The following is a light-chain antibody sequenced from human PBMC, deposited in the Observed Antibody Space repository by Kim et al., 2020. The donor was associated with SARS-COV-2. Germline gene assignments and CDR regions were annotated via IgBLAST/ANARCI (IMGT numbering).Light chain of an antibody. CDR3: GAGRGSGRNIVWV. CDR1: SGYGNYK. CDR2: VGTGGIVG. Sequence: QLVLTQPPSASASLGASVTLTCTLSSGYGNYKVAWYQQRPGMGPRFVMRVGTGGIVGSKGDGIPDRFSILGSGLNRYLTIKNIQEEDESDYHCGAGRGSGRNIVWVFGGGTQ. V-gene: IGLV9-49*01. J-gene: IGLJ3*02.